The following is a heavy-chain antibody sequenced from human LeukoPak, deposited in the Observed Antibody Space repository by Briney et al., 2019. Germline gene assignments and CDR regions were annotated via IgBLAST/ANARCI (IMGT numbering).Heavy chain of an antibody. J-gene: IGHJ6*03. Sequence: SETLSLTCAVYGGSFSGYYWSWIRQPPGKGLEWIGEINHSGSTNYNPSLKSRVTISVDTSKNQFSLKLSSVTAADTAVYYCARVEYNWNASPNTFYYYYYMDVWGKGTTVTISS. D-gene: IGHD1-1*01. CDR1: GGSFSGYY. CDR3: ARVEYNWNASPNTFYYYYYMDV. V-gene: IGHV4-34*01. CDR2: INHSGST.